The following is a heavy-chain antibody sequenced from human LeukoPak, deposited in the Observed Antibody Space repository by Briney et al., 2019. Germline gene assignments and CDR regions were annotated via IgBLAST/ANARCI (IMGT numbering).Heavy chain of an antibody. CDR1: GGSIISGDYY. CDR3: ARDPAGGYYDRSGYPNGGYFDY. V-gene: IGHV4-30-4*01. J-gene: IGHJ4*02. Sequence: SETLSLTCTVSGGSIISGDYYWSWIRQPPGKGLEWIGYIYYSGSTYYNPSLKSRVTISVDTSKNQFSLKLSSVTAADTAVYYCARDPAGGYYDRSGYPNGGYFDYWGQGTLVTVSS. D-gene: IGHD3-22*01. CDR2: IYYSGST.